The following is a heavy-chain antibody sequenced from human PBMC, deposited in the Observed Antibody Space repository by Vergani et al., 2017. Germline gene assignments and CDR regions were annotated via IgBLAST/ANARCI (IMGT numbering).Heavy chain of an antibody. D-gene: IGHD2-15*01. V-gene: IGHV4-61*02. CDR1: GGSISAGYYF. CDR2: ISASGNA. J-gene: IGHJ3*01. Sequence: QLQESGSGLVKPSETLSLTCTVSGGSISAGYYFWSWIRQPAGKGLEWLGHISASGNASHSPSLKTRVSMSVDTSKNQFSLTVTSVTAADTAIYFCARRSGGYYSGGKVHPLRTAFDVWGHGTVVTVSS. CDR3: ARRSGGYYSGGKVHPLRTAFDV.